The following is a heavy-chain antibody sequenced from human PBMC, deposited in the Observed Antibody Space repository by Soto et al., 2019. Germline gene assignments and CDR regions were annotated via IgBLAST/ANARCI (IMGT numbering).Heavy chain of an antibody. J-gene: IGHJ4*02. CDR1: GASISSSSFY. CDR3: ARYPRLDY. CDR2: IYYSGST. V-gene: IGHV4-39*07. Sequence: SETLSLTCTVSGASISSSSFYWGWIRQPPGKGLEWIASIYYSGSTFYNPSLKSRVTISMDTSKNQFSLNLRSMTTADTAVYYCARYPRLDYWGQGTLVTVSS.